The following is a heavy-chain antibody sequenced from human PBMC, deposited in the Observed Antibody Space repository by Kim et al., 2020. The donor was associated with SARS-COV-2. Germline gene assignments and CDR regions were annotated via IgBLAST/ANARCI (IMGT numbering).Heavy chain of an antibody. D-gene: IGHD1-1*01. CDR2: INHSGST. J-gene: IGHJ6*03. CDR1: GGSFSGYY. CDR3: ARVRRVRGYYYYIDV. Sequence: ETLSLTCAVYGGSFSGYYWSWIRQPPGQGLEWIGEINHSGSTNYNPSLKSRVTISVDTSKNQFSLKLSSVTAADTAVYYCARVRRVRGYYYYIDVWGKG. V-gene: IGHV4-34*01.